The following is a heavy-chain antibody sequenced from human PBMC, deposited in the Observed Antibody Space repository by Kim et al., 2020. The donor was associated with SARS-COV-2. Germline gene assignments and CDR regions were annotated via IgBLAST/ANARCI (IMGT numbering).Heavy chain of an antibody. J-gene: IGHJ4*02. CDR3: AKGNTYYYGSGSFSLDY. CDR1: GFTFSSYA. V-gene: IGHV3-23*01. CDR2: ISGSGGST. Sequence: GGSLRLSCAASGFTFSSYAMSWVRQAPGKGLEWVSAISGSGGSTYYADSVKGRFTISRDNSKNTLYLQMNSLRAEDTAVYYCAKGNTYYYGSGSFSLDYWGQGTLVTVSS. D-gene: IGHD3-10*01.